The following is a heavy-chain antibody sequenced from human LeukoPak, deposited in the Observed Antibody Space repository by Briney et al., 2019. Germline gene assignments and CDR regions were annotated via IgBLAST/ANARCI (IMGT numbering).Heavy chain of an antibody. CDR2: IYYSGST. V-gene: IGHV4-39*07. CDR3: ARLSQRDGYPRDY. Sequence: PSETLSLTCTVSGGSISSSSYYWGWIRQPPGKGLEWIGSIYYSGSTYYNPSLKSRVTMSVDTSKNQFSLKLSSVTAADTAVYYCARLSQRDGYPRDYWGQGTLVTVSS. J-gene: IGHJ4*02. D-gene: IGHD5-24*01. CDR1: GGSISSSSYY.